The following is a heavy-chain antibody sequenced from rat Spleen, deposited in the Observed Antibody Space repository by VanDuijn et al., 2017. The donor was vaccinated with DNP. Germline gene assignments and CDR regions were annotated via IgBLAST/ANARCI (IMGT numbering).Heavy chain of an antibody. CDR1: GYSITSDYR. J-gene: IGHJ2*01. Sequence: EVQLQESGPGLVKPSQSLSLTCSVTGYSITSDYRWNWIRKFPGNKLEWMGYINSEGTTNYNPSLKSRISITRDTSKNQFFLQVKSITIEDTATYYCARSTDCGCNWDYWGQGVMVPVSS. V-gene: IGHV3-3*01. CDR3: ARSTDCGCNWDY. CDR2: INSEGTT. D-gene: IGHD1-4*01.